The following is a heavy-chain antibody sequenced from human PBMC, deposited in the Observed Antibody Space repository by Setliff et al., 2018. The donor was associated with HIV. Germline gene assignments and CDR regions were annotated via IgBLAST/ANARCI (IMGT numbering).Heavy chain of an antibody. CDR2: ISSTGTT. J-gene: IGHJ3*02. CDR3: STDYYYPRRVAFDI. D-gene: IGHD3-10*01. V-gene: IGHV4-4*07. CDR1: GDSISSDY. Sequence: NPSETLSLTCAVSGDSISSDYWSWSRQPAGKGLEWIGRISSTGTTDYNPSLTSRVTMSLDTSKTQFSLKLTAVTAADAAVYYCSTDYYYPRRVAFDIWGQGTMVTVSS.